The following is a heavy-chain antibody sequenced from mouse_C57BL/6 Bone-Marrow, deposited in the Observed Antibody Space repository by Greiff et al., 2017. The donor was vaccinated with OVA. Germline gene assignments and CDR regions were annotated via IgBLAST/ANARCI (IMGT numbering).Heavy chain of an antibody. CDR3: TRALGGLLRAMDY. D-gene: IGHD1-1*01. V-gene: IGHV5-9-1*02. Sequence: DVMLVESGEGLVKPGGSLKLSCAASGFTFSSYAMSWVRQTPEKRLEWVAYISSGGDYIYYADTVKGRFTISRDNARNTLYLQMSSLKSEDTAMYYCTRALGGLLRAMDYWGQGTSVTVSS. J-gene: IGHJ4*01. CDR2: ISSGGDYI. CDR1: GFTFSSYA.